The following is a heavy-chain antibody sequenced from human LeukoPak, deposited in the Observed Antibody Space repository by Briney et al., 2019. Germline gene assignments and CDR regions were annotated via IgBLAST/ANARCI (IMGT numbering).Heavy chain of an antibody. CDR2: ISGSGGST. Sequence: GGSLRLSCEASGFTFSSYAMSWVRQAPGKGLEWVSAISGSGGSTYYVDSVKGRFTISRDNFKNTLYLQMNSLRAEDTAVYYCAKVRDYDSSGYSDYWGQGNLVTVSS. CDR1: GFTFSSYA. CDR3: AKVRDYDSSGYSDY. V-gene: IGHV3-23*01. J-gene: IGHJ4*02. D-gene: IGHD3-22*01.